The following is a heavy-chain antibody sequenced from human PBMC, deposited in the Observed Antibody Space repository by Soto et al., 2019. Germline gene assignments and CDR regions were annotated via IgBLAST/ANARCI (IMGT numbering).Heavy chain of an antibody. Sequence: QVQLQESGPGLVKPSGTLSLTCAVSSGSISSSNWWSWVRQPPGKGLEWIGEIYHSGSTNYNPSLKRRVTISVDKSKNQFSLKLSSVTAADTAVYYCARDRPLAAAGTGAFDIWGQGTMVTVSS. CDR3: ARDRPLAAAGTGAFDI. D-gene: IGHD6-13*01. V-gene: IGHV4-4*02. CDR2: IYHSGST. CDR1: SGSISSSNW. J-gene: IGHJ3*02.